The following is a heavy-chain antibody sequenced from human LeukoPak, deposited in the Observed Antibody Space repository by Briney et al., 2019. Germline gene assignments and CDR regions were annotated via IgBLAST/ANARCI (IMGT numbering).Heavy chain of an antibody. J-gene: IGHJ5*02. CDR3: AREWELLQRVSWFDP. V-gene: IGHV4-34*01. D-gene: IGHD1-26*01. Sequence: SETLSLTCAVYGGSFSGYYWSWIRQPPGKGLEWIGEINHSGSTNYNPSLKSRVTISVDTSKNQFSLKLSSVTAADTAVYYCAREWELLQRVSWFDPWGQGTLVTVSS. CDR2: INHSGST. CDR1: GGSFSGYY.